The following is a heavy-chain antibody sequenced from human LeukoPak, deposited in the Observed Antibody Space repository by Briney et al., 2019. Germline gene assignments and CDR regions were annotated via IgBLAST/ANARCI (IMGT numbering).Heavy chain of an antibody. CDR3: ARTIYGSGSYYTTVGYMDV. Sequence: ASVKVSCKASGGTFSSYAISWVRQAPGQGLEWMGGIIPIFGTANYAQKFQGRVTITADESTSTAYMELSSLRSEDTAVYYCARTIYGSGSYYTTVGYMDVWGKGTTVTISS. D-gene: IGHD3-10*01. CDR2: IIPIFGTA. V-gene: IGHV1-69*13. CDR1: GGTFSSYA. J-gene: IGHJ6*03.